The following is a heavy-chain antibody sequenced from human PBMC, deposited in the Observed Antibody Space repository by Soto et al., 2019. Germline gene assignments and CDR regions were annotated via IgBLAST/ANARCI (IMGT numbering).Heavy chain of an antibody. J-gene: IGHJ4*02. CDR3: ARGGIAAAAYYFDS. CDR1: GFSLSTSGVG. V-gene: IGHV2-5*02. CDR2: IYWDDDK. D-gene: IGHD6-13*01. Sequence: GSGPTLVNHTQTLTLTCTFSGFSLSTSGVGVGWIRQPPGKALEWLALIYWDDDKRYSPSLKSRLTITKDTSKNQVVLTMTNMDPVDTATYYCARGGIAAAAYYFDSWGQGTLVTVSS.